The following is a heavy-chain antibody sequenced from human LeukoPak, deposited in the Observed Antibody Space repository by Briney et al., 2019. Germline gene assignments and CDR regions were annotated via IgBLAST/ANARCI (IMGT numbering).Heavy chain of an antibody. V-gene: IGHV1-3*01. CDR3: ARCVTVTPLDLPDY. Sequence: GASVTVSCKASGYTFTSYAMHWVRQAPGQRLEWMGWINAGNGNTKYSQKFQGRVTITRDTSASTAYMELSSLRSEDTAVYYCARCVTVTPLDLPDYWGQGTLVTVSS. D-gene: IGHD4-17*01. J-gene: IGHJ4*02. CDR1: GYTFTSYA. CDR2: INAGNGNT.